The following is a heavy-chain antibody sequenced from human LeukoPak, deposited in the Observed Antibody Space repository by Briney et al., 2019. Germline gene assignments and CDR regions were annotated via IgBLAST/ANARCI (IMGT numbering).Heavy chain of an antibody. Sequence: GGSLRLSCAASGFSVRSKYMSWVRQAPGKGLEWVSVIGSGGDTNYADSVKGRFTISRDNSKNTLYLQMNSLRAEDTAVYYCVKGGVIKGDQWGQGTLVTVSS. J-gene: IGHJ4*02. V-gene: IGHV3-66*01. D-gene: IGHD3-22*01. CDR3: VKGGVIKGDQ. CDR2: IGSGGDT. CDR1: GFSVRSKY.